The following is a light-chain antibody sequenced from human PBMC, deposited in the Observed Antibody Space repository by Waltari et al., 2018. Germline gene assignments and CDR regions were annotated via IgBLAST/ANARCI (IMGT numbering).Light chain of an antibody. CDR3: QNHERLPAT. CDR1: QSISKY. J-gene: IGKJ1*01. Sequence: VLTQSPGTLSLSLGETATLSCRASQSISKYLVWYQQRPGHAPRLLNDAASTRATGVPDRFSGSGYGTDFTLTISRLEPEDFAVYYCQNHERLPATFGQGTKVEIK. CDR2: AAS. V-gene: IGKV3-20*01.